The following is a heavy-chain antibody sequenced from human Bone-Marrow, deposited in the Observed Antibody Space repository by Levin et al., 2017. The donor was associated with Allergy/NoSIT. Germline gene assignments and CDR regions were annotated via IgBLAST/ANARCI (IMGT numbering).Heavy chain of an antibody. Sequence: GGSLRLSCTASGFTFRTFSMHWVRQAPGKGLEWVALMSYDESTTSYAESLRGRFIISRDNSKNTLYLEMNSLRPEDTAVYYCARRIAPRLERGAAYYYYGMDVWGQGSTVTVSS. J-gene: IGHJ6*02. V-gene: IGHV3-30*04. CDR1: GFTFRTFS. D-gene: IGHD6-6*01. CDR2: MSYDESTT. CDR3: ARRIAPRLERGAAYYYYGMDV.